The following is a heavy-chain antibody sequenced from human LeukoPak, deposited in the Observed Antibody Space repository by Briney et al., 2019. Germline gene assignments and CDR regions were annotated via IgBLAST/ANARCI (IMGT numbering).Heavy chain of an antibody. D-gene: IGHD3-10*01. CDR2: ISSSSSYI. V-gene: IGHV3-21*01. CDR1: GFTFSSYS. Sequence: AGGSLRLSCAASGFTFSSYSMNWVRQAPGKGLEWVSSISSSSSYIYYADSVKGRFTISRDNAKNSLYLQMNSLRAEDTAVYYCARVREVPMVRGVTIGIDYWGQGTLVTVSS. J-gene: IGHJ4*02. CDR3: ARVREVPMVRGVTIGIDY.